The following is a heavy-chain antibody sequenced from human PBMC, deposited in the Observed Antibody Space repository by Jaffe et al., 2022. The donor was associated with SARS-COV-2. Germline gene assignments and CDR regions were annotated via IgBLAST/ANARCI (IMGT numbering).Heavy chain of an antibody. CDR1: GGSISSGSYY. D-gene: IGHD5-18*01. CDR2: IYTSGST. CDR3: AREDTAMVLYYYYGMDV. Sequence: QVQLQESGPGLVKPSQTLSLTCTVSGGSISSGSYYWSWIRQPAGKGLEWIGRIYTSGSTNYNPSLKSRVTISVDTSKNQFSLKLSSVTAADTAVYYCAREDTAMVLYYYYGMDVWGQGTTVTVSS. V-gene: IGHV4-61*02. J-gene: IGHJ6*02.